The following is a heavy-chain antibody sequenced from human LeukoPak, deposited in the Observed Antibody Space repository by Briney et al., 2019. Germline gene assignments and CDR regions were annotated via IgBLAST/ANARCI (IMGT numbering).Heavy chain of an antibody. CDR1: GGSFSGYY. V-gene: IGHV4-34*01. Sequence: SETPSLTCAVCGGSFSGYYWSWIRQPPGKGLEWIGEINHSGSTNYNPSLKSRVTISVDTSKNQFSLKLSSVTAADTAVYYCARGGYSYGTFDYWGQGTLVTVSS. CDR2: INHSGST. J-gene: IGHJ4*02. CDR3: ARGGYSYGTFDY. D-gene: IGHD5-18*01.